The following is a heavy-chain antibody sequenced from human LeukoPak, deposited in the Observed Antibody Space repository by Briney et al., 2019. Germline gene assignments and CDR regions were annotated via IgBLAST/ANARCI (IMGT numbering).Heavy chain of an antibody. D-gene: IGHD6-19*01. CDR1: GGSISSYY. CDR2: IDYSGST. J-gene: IGHJ6*03. V-gene: IGHV4-59*01. Sequence: PSETLSLTCTVSGGSISSYYWSWIRQPPGKGLEWIGYIDYSGSTNYNPSLKSRVTISVDTSKNQFSLKLSSVTAADTAVYYCARAGAVADYYYYYYYMDVWGKGTTVTISS. CDR3: ARAGAVADYYYYYYYMDV.